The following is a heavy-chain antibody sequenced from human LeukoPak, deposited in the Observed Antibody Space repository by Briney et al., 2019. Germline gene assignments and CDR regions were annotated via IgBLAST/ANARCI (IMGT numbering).Heavy chain of an antibody. CDR2: ISGSGGST. J-gene: IGHJ4*02. CDR1: GFTFSSYA. CDR3: AKTGIRGVLPYCFDY. D-gene: IGHD3-10*01. Sequence: GGSLRLSCAASGFTFSSYAMSWVRQAPGKGLEWVSAISGSGGSTYYADSVKGRFTISRDNSKTTLYLQMNSLRAEDTAVYYCAKTGIRGVLPYCFDYWGQGTLVTVSS. V-gene: IGHV3-23*01.